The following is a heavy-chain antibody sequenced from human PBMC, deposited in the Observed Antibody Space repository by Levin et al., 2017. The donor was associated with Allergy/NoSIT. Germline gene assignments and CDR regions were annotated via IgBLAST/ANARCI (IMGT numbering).Heavy chain of an antibody. D-gene: IGHD3-22*01. CDR2: INPNGGGT. CDR3: ARGPDDSPLD. CDR1: GYTFTAYY. J-gene: IGHJ4*02. Sequence: ASVKVSCKASGYTFTAYYIHWERQAPGQGLEWMGWINPNGGGTNYAQKFQGRVTMTWDTSISTAYMELSRLRSDDTAVYYCARGPDDSPLDWGQGTLVTVSS. V-gene: IGHV1-2*02.